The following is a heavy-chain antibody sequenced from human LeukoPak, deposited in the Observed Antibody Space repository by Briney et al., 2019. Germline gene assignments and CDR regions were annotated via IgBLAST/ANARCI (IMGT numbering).Heavy chain of an antibody. CDR2: INHSGST. Sequence: SETLSLTCAVYGGSFSGYYWSWIRQPPGKGLEWIGEINHSGSTNYNPSLKSRVTISVDTSENQFSLKLSSVTAADTAVYYCATGGDYSLFDYWGQGTLVTVSS. V-gene: IGHV4-34*01. J-gene: IGHJ4*02. D-gene: IGHD2-15*01. CDR1: GGSFSGYY. CDR3: ATGGDYSLFDY.